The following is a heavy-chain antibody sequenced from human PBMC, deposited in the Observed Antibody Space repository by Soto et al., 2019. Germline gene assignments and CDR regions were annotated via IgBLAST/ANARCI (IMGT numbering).Heavy chain of an antibody. Sequence: GGSLRLSCAASGFTLSDYYMSWIRQAPGKGLEWVSYISSSGSTIYYADSVKGRFTISRDNAKNSLYLQMNSLRAEDTAVYYCARDGDPVVVAPFDYWGQGTLVTVSS. CDR1: GFTLSDYY. J-gene: IGHJ4*02. CDR2: ISSSGSTI. CDR3: ARDGDPVVVAPFDY. V-gene: IGHV3-11*01. D-gene: IGHD2-15*01.